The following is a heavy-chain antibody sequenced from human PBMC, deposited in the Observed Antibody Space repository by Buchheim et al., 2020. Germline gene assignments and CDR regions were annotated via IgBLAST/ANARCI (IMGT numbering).Heavy chain of an antibody. D-gene: IGHD3-9*01. CDR1: GYTFSSFA. CDR2: INTGNGNT. V-gene: IGHV1-3*04. CDR3: ARSQYDLLTGIVRSWFDP. Sequence: QVQLVQSGAEVRKPGASVKISCKASGYTFSSFAMHWVRQAPGQRLEWMGWINTGNGNTKYSHKFQGRLTITRDTSARPAYMEVRRLRPEDTAVYYCARSQYDLLTGIVRSWFDPWGQGTL. J-gene: IGHJ5*02.